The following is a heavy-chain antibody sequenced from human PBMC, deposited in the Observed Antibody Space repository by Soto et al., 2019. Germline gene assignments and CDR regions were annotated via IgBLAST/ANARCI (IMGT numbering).Heavy chain of an antibody. V-gene: IGHV3-30*04. CDR1: GFTFSKYA. CDR3: ARDSPYGDYEGDDAFDM. CDR2: ISDEGSDE. D-gene: IGHD4-17*01. J-gene: IGHJ3*02. Sequence: PGGSLRLSCAASGFTFSKYAIHWVRQAPGKGLEWVAAISDEGSDEYYADSVRGRFTISRDNSKNTLFLQVDSLRADDTALYYCARDSPYGDYEGDDAFDMWGQGTMVTVSS.